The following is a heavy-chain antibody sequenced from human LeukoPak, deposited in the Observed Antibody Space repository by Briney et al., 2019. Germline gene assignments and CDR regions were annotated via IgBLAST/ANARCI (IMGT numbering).Heavy chain of an antibody. J-gene: IGHJ1*01. CDR3: AKEPYSRDYYGYFHH. V-gene: IGHV3-30*18. CDR1: GFTFSSYG. D-gene: IGHD1-26*01. CDR2: ISFDGSKK. Sequence: GRSLRLSCAASGFTFSSYGMHWVRQAPGKGLEWVAVISFDGSKKYYADSVKGRFTISRDNSKNTLSLQINSLRAEDTAVYYCAKEPYSRDYYGYFHHWGQGTLITVSS.